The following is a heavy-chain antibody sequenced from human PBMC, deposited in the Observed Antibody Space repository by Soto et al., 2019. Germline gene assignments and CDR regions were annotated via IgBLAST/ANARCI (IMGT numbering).Heavy chain of an antibody. CDR3: AKDRLAGGFDS. V-gene: IGHV3-23*01. Sequence: PGGSLRLSCAASGFTFSNAWRSWVRQAPGKGLEWVSLVSATAGTTYYTDSVKGRFTISRDNSRNTVYLQMNSLRADATAVYYCAKDRLAGGFDSWGQELWSPSP. CDR2: VSATAGTT. D-gene: IGHD3-16*01. CDR1: GFTFSNAW. J-gene: IGHJ4*01.